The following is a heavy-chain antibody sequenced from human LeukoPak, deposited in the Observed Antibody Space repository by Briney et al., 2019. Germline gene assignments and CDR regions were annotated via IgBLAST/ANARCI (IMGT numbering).Heavy chain of an antibody. CDR1: GGSISSYY. D-gene: IGHD3-22*01. V-gene: IGHV4-59*01. CDR2: IYYSWST. Sequence: PSETLSLTCTVSGGSISSYYWSWIRQPPGKGLEWIGYIYYSWSTNYNPSLKSRVTISVDTSKNQFSLKLSSVTAADTAVYYCARDGNDSSGYSSLGFDPWGQGTLVTVSS. CDR3: ARDGNDSSGYSSLGFDP. J-gene: IGHJ5*02.